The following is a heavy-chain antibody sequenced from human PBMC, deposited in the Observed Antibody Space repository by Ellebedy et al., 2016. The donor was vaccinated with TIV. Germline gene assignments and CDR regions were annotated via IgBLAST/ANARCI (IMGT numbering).Heavy chain of an antibody. J-gene: IGHJ4*02. CDR2: IFPNNEE. CDR1: GFSLSNIIMG. V-gene: IGHV2-26*01. CDR3: ARTLRYCGGDCSFLFDF. Sequence: SGPTLVKPKATLTLTCTVSGFSLSNIIMGVSWLRQPPGKALEWLATIFPNNEESYSTSLKSRLTISKDTAKRPVVLTMSNMDPVDAATNYWARTLRYCGGDCSFLFDFWGQGTLVTVSS. D-gene: IGHD2-21*02.